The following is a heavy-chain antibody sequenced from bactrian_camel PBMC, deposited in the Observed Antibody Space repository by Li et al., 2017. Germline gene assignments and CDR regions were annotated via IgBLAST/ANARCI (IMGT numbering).Heavy chain of an antibody. V-gene: IGHV3-2*01. Sequence: HVQLVESGGGLVQPGGSLRLSCAASGFTFSSTYMRWVRQAPGKTLEWVSSINSDGSNTYYADSVKGRFTISRDNAKNTVYLQMDSLKSEDTALYYCATSGMDWVLGFAHWGQGTQVTV. CDR2: INSDGSNT. CDR1: GFTFSSTY. D-gene: IGHD1*01. CDR3: ATSGMDWVLGFAH. J-gene: IGHJ4*01.